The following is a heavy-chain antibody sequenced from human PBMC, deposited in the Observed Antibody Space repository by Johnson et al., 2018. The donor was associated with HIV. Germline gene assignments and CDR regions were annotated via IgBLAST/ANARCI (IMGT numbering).Heavy chain of an antibody. J-gene: IGHJ3*02. CDR1: GFTFSSYG. D-gene: IGHD2-15*01. CDR2: IRYDGSNK. Sequence: QVQLVESGGGVVQPGGSLRLSCAASGFTFSSYGMHWVRQAPGKGPEWVAFIRYDGSNKYYADSVKGRFTISRDNSKYTPYLQMDSLRVEDTAVYYVRVVGDAFDIWGQGTMVTVSS. CDR3: RVVGDAFDI. V-gene: IGHV3-30*02.